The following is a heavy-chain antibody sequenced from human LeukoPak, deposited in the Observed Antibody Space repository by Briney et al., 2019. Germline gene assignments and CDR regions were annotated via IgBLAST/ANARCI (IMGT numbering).Heavy chain of an antibody. J-gene: IGHJ3*02. V-gene: IGHV1-69*13. D-gene: IGHD2-15*01. Sequence: ASVKVSCKASGYTFTSYYMHWVRQAPGQGLEWMGGIIPIFGTANYAQKFQGRVTITADESTSTAYMELSSLRSEDTAVYYCARALCSGGSCYSDDAAFDIWGQGTMVTVSS. CDR3: ARALCSGGSCYSDDAAFDI. CDR1: GYTFTSYY. CDR2: IIPIFGTA.